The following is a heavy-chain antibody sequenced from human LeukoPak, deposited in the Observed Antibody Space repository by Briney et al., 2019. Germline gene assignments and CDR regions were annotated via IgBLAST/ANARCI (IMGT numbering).Heavy chain of an antibody. CDR1: GFIVSGNY. J-gene: IGHJ4*02. CDR3: ARGRRDYGDYPY. D-gene: IGHD4-17*01. CDR2: IYSGGDT. V-gene: IGHV3-53*01. Sequence: PGGSLRLSCAASGFIVSGNYLSWVRQAPGKGLEWVSVIYSGGDTYSADSVKGRFTTSRDNSKNTVYLRMNSLRVEDTAVYYCARGRRDYGDYPYWGQGTLVTVSS.